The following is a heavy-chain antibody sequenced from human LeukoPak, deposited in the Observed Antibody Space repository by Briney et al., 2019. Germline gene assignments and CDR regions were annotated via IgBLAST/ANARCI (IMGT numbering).Heavy chain of an antibody. CDR1: GFTFSSYG. CDR3: AKDRDCTNGVCYTFDY. J-gene: IGHJ4*02. D-gene: IGHD2-8*01. V-gene: IGHV3-30*02. CDR2: IRYDGSNK. Sequence: PGGSLRLSCAASGFTFSSYGMHWVRQAPGKGLEWVAFIRYDGSNKYYADSVKGRFTISRDNSKNTLYLQMNSLRAEDTAVCYCAKDRDCTNGVCYTFDYWGQGTLVTVSS.